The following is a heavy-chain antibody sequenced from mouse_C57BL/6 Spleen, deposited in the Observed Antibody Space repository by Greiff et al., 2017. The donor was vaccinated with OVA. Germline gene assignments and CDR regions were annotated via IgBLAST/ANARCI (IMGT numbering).Heavy chain of an antibody. CDR2: INPSSGYT. J-gene: IGHJ4*01. V-gene: IGHV1-7*01. D-gene: IGHD2-4*01. CDR1: GYTFTSYW. Sequence: QVQLQQSGAELAKPGASVKLSCKASGYTFTSYWMHWVKQRPEQGLDWIGYINPSSGYTKYNQKFKDKATLTADKSSSTAYVQLSSLTSADSAVYYCARAGYDYLMDYWGKGTSVTVSA. CDR3: ARAGYDYLMDY.